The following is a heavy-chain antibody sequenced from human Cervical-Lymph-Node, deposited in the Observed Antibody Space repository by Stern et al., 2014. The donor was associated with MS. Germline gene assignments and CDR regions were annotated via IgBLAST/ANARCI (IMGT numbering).Heavy chain of an antibody. D-gene: IGHD7-27*01. CDR2: ISAYNGNT. V-gene: IGHV1-18*04. J-gene: IGHJ4*02. CDR1: GYTFTSYG. Sequence: QVQLVHSGAEVKKPGASVKVSCKASGYTFTSYGISWVRQAPGQGLEWMGWISAYNGNTNYAQKLKGRVTMTTDTSTSTAYTQLRSLRSDDTAVYYGARHLNWEGFDYWGQGTLVTVSS. CDR3: ARHLNWEGFDY.